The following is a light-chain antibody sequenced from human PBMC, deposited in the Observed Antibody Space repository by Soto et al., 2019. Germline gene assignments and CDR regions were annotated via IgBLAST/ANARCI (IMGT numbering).Light chain of an antibody. CDR2: GAS. CDR1: QGIRNF. CDR3: QQSASWPWT. Sequence: EIVMTQSPATLSVSPGERATLSCRASQGIRNFLAWYQQKPGQAPRLLISGASTRSTGIPARFSGSGSGTDFTLPISSLQSEDFAVYYFQQSASWPWTFGQGTKVEIK. J-gene: IGKJ1*01. V-gene: IGKV3-15*01.